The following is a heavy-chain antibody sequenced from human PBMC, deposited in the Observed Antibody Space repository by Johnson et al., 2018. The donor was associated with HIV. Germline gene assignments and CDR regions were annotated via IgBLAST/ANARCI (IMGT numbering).Heavy chain of an antibody. Sequence: VQLVESGGGLVQPGGSLRLSCAASGFTVSNNYMSWVRQAPGKGLEWVSVIYSGGSTYYADSVKGSFTISRDNSKNTLYLQMNSLRAEETAVYYCAWDTPVGARVPVAFDIWGQGTMVTVSS. J-gene: IGHJ3*02. CDR1: GFTVSNNY. V-gene: IGHV3-66*01. D-gene: IGHD1-26*01. CDR2: IYSGGST. CDR3: AWDTPVGARVPVAFDI.